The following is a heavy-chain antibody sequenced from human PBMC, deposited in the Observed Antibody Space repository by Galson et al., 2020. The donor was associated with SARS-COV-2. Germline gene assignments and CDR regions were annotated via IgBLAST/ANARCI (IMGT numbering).Heavy chain of an antibody. V-gene: IGHV3-30*18. CDR1: GFTFNNYA. D-gene: IGHD3-10*01. J-gene: IGHJ6*02. CDR2: ISYEGSIK. Sequence: GGSLRLSCAASGFTFNNYAMHWVRQAPGKGLEWVALISYEGSIKYYADSVKGRFTISRDSSKNTLYLQMNSLSAGDTAVYYCAKRKEVFWLGELNQGLDVWGQGTTVTDS. CDR3: AKRKEVFWLGELNQGLDV.